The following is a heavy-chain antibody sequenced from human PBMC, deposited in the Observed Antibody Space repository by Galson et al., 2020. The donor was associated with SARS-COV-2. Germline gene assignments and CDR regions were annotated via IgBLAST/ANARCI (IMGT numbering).Heavy chain of an antibody. V-gene: IGHV4-38-2*01. CDR2: IYHSGNT. D-gene: IGHD1-26*01. CDR1: GYSISSGYH. J-gene: IGHJ6*02. CDR3: ARGNEFRPYSACNI. Sequence: SETLSLTCAVSGYSISSGYHWGWIRQPPGKGLECIGSIYHSGNTYYNPSLESRVTISVDTSKNQFSLKLSSVTAADTAVYYCARGNEFRPYSACNIWGQGTMVTVSS.